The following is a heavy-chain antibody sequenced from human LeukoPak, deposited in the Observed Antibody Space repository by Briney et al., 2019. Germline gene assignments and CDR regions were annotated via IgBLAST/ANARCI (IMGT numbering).Heavy chain of an antibody. CDR2: INRDGSSR. Sequence: GGSLRLSCAASGFTFSSYWMHWVRQAPGKGLVWVSRINRDGSSRSYADSVKGRFTISRDNTKNSLYLQMNSLRAEDTGVYYCARWNLGSDYWGQGTLVTVSS. D-gene: IGHD1-1*01. CDR3: ARWNLGSDY. J-gene: IGHJ4*02. V-gene: IGHV3-74*01. CDR1: GFTFSSYW.